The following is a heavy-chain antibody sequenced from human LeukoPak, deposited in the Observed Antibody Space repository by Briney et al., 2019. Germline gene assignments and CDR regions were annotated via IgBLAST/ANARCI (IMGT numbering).Heavy chain of an antibody. J-gene: IGHJ4*02. CDR1: GFTFSSYS. V-gene: IGHV3-21*01. Sequence: GVLRLSCAASGFTFSSYSMNWVRQAPGKGLEWVSSISSSSSYIYYADSVKGRFTISRDNAKNSLYLQMNSLRAEDTAVYYCARDCSGGSCSDYWGQGTLVTVSS. CDR3: ARDCSGGSCSDY. CDR2: ISSSSSYI. D-gene: IGHD2-15*01.